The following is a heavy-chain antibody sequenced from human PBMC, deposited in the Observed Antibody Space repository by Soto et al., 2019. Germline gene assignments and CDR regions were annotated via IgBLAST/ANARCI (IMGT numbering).Heavy chain of an antibody. CDR1: GGSFSGYY. Sequence: PSETLSLTCAVYGGSFSGYYWSWIRQPPGKGLEWIGEINHSGSTNYNPSLKSRVTISVDTSKNQFSLKLSSVTAADTAVYYCARGRVNAIWFDPWGQGTLVTVSS. J-gene: IGHJ5*02. V-gene: IGHV4-34*01. CDR3: ARGRVNAIWFDP. CDR2: INHSGST. D-gene: IGHD2-2*01.